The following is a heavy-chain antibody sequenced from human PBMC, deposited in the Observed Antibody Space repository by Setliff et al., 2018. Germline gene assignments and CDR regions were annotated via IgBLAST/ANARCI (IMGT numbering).Heavy chain of an antibody. CDR3: VREGVDSRSSTDYRYYMDV. Sequence: SVKVSCKTSGYTFTAYYIYWVRQAPGQGLEWMGGTIPIFGTTDYAQKFQGRVTIITDESTSTAFMQLSSLRSEDTAVYYCVREGVDSRSSTDYRYYMDVWGKGTTVTVS. V-gene: IGHV1-69*05. CDR1: GYTFTAYY. J-gene: IGHJ6*03. D-gene: IGHD3-22*01. CDR2: TIPIFGTT.